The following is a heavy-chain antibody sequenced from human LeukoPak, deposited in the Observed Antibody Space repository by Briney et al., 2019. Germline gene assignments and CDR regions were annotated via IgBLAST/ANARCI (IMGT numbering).Heavy chain of an antibody. CDR1: GGSISSSSYY. D-gene: IGHD2-21*01. CDR2: IYYSGST. J-gene: IGHJ6*02. Sequence: PSETLSLTCTVSGGSISSSSYYWGWIRQPPGKGLEWIGSIYYSGSTYYNPSLKSRVTISVDTSKNQFSLKLSSVTAADTAVYYCARDISGVGMDVWGQGTTVTVSS. V-gene: IGHV4-39*01. CDR3: ARDISGVGMDV.